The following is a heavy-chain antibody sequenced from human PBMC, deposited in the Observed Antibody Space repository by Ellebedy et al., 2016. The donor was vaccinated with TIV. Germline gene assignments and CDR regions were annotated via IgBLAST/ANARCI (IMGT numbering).Heavy chain of an antibody. CDR3: ARHAVSRYYYGSGRHFDY. V-gene: IGHV4-59*08. D-gene: IGHD3-10*01. CDR2: IYYSGST. CDR1: GGSFSGYY. Sequence: SETLSLXCAVYGGSFSGYYWSWIRQPPGKGLEWIGYIYYSGSTNYNPSLKSRVTISVDTSKNQFSLKLSSVTAADTAVYYCARHAVSRYYYGSGRHFDYWGQGTLVTVSS. J-gene: IGHJ4*02.